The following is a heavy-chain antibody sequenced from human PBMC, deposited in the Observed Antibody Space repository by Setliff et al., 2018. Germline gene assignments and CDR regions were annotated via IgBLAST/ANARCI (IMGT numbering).Heavy chain of an antibody. CDR1: GHSFSSDSF. V-gene: IGHV4-38-2*01. J-gene: IGHJ5*02. CDR2: IYYTGSA. CDR3: ARLPHYTGRAWFDP. Sequence: SETLSLTCDVSGHSFSSDSFWAWIRQPPGKGLEWIATIYYTGSAYYHPSLKSRVTISIDTSKKQFSLRVNSVTAADTAVYYCARLPHYTGRAWFDPWGQGIMVTVS. D-gene: IGHD3-10*01.